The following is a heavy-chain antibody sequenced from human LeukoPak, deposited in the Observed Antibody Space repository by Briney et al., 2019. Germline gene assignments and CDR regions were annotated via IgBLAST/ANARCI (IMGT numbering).Heavy chain of an antibody. D-gene: IGHD6-13*01. CDR2: VYSTGGT. CDR1: SGSVNIGASY. Sequence: KPSETLSLTCTVSSGSVNIGASYWGWVRQSPGVGLEWIGTVYSTGGTYYNPSLRSRLTISLDASKRQFSLKMTSVTAADTAVYYCANSGSSWYARWFDPWGQGTLVIVSS. V-gene: IGHV4-39*07. CDR3: ANSGSSWYARWFDP. J-gene: IGHJ5*02.